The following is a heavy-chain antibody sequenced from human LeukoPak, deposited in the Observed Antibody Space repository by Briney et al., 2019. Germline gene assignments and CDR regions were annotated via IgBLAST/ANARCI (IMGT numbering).Heavy chain of an antibody. Sequence: SETLSLTCTVSGVSISSYYWSWIRQPAGKGLEWIGRIYTSGSANYNPSLKSRVTMSVDTSKNQFSLKLSSVTAADTAVYYCARSSIAARRPVFAFDYWGQGTLVTVSS. D-gene: IGHD6-6*01. CDR2: IYTSGSA. CDR1: GVSISSYY. CDR3: ARSSIAARRPVFAFDY. V-gene: IGHV4-4*07. J-gene: IGHJ4*02.